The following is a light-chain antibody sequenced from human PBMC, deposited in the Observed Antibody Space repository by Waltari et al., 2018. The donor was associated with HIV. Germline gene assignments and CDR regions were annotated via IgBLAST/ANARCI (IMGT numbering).Light chain of an antibody. Sequence: EILLTQSPGTLSLAPGERATLSCRPSQTVDRNYLSWYQKKPGQGPRLLVLGASRRATGIPDRFSGSGSGTDFTLTISRLEPEEFAVYYCQQYDRAWVTFGGGTKVEIK. V-gene: IGKV3-20*01. CDR2: GAS. CDR1: QTVDRNY. J-gene: IGKJ4*01. CDR3: QQYDRAWVT.